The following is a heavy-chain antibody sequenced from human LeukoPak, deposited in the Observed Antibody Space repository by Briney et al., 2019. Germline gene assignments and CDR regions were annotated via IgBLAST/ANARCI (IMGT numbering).Heavy chain of an antibody. CDR3: ARGDDISPGRVLEY. CDR2: INERGDIT. D-gene: IGHD3-9*01. CDR1: GFIFTSYW. J-gene: IGHJ4*02. Sequence: GGSLRLSCEVSGFIFTSYWMNWVRQAPGKGLELVSAINERGDITKYADSVMRRFTISRDNSKNTLYLQMNSLRADDTAVYYCARGDDISPGRVLEYWGRGTLVTVSS. V-gene: IGHV3-23*01.